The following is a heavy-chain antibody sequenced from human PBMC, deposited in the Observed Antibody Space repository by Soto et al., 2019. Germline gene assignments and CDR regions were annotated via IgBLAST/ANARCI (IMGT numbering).Heavy chain of an antibody. CDR3: PRGPFCGDNCYFAH. V-gene: IGHV4-4*07. Sequence: SETLSLTCGVFGCSISSYYWSWIRQPAGKGLEWIGRIYNNATTNYNPSLESRVTMSVDPSKNQIYLKLTSATAADTAIYSCPRGPFCGDNCYFAHWGQATLVTVX. D-gene: IGHD2-21*02. CDR2: IYNNATT. J-gene: IGHJ5*02. CDR1: GCSISSYY.